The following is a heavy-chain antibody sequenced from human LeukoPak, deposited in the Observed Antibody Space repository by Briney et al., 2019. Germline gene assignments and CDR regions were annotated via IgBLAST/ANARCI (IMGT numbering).Heavy chain of an antibody. D-gene: IGHD1-26*01. Sequence: ASVKVSCKASGGTFSSYIISWVRQAPGQGFEWMGRIIPILGIANYAQKFQGRVTITADKSTSTAYMELSSLRSEDTAVYYCARARPSGRYFDYWGQGTLVTVSS. J-gene: IGHJ4*02. CDR1: GGTFSSYI. CDR2: IIPILGIA. V-gene: IGHV1-69*02. CDR3: ARARPSGRYFDY.